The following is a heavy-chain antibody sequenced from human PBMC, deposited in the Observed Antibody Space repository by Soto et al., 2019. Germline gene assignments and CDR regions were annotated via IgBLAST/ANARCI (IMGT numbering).Heavy chain of an antibody. V-gene: IGHV4-34*01. D-gene: IGHD3-10*01. CDR1: GGSISGYY. CDR3: ARRIYYGSGSYYNTANLFDP. Sequence: PSETLSLTCTVSGGSISGYYWSWIRQPPGKGLEWIGEINHSGSTNYNPSLKSRVTISVDTSKNQFSLKLSSVTAADTAVYYCARRIYYGSGSYYNTANLFDPWGQGTLVTVSS. CDR2: INHSGST. J-gene: IGHJ5*02.